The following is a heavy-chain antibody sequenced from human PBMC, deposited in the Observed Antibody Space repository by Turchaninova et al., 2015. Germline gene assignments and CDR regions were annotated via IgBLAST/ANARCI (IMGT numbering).Heavy chain of an antibody. CDR1: GVSPSKAKMV. CDR2: TFSNDQT. Sequence: QVTLKESGPVLVNPTETLTLTCTVPGVSPSKAKMVVGWIRQPPGKALEWLAHTFSNDQTSYSHSLESRLTISKDTSKSQVVLTMTNMDPVDTGTYYCARMPSSTIQDYYYGLDVWGQGTTVTVSS. D-gene: IGHD5/OR15-5a*01. CDR3: ARMPSSTIQDYYYGLDV. J-gene: IGHJ6*02. V-gene: IGHV2-26*01.